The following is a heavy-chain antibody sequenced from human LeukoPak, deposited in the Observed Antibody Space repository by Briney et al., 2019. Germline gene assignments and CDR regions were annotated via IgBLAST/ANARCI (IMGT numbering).Heavy chain of an antibody. D-gene: IGHD1-26*01. V-gene: IGHV3-23*01. Sequence: PGGSLRLSCAASGFTFSSYSMNWVRQAPGKGLEWVSAISGSGGSTYYADSVKGRFTISRDNSKNTLYLQMNSLRAEDTAVYYCAKAWELHYYYYMDVWGKGTTVTISS. CDR1: GFTFSSYS. CDR2: ISGSGGST. CDR3: AKAWELHYYYYMDV. J-gene: IGHJ6*03.